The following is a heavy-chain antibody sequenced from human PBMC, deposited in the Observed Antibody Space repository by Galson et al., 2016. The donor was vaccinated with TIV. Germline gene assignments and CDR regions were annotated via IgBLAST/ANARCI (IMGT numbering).Heavy chain of an antibody. J-gene: IGHJ3*02. V-gene: IGHV3-53*01. CDR1: GFSVNDHY. Sequence: RLSCAVSGFSVNDHYMSWVREAPGKGLECVSVIYSGANTFYADSIKGRFTISRDNSKNTLYLQMNSLRDEDTAMYYCARGRTHYQKAFDIWGQGTMVTVSS. D-gene: IGHD1-14*01. CDR2: IYSGANT. CDR3: ARGRTHYQKAFDI.